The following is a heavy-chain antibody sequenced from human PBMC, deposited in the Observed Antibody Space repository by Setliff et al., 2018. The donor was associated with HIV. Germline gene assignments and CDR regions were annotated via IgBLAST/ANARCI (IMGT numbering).Heavy chain of an antibody. J-gene: IGHJ5*02. CDR2: IYHRGKT. CDR1: GGSITSSNW. V-gene: IGHV4-4*01. CDR3: ASYCSFTSCAGHWSDP. Sequence: TLSLTCAISGGSITSSNWWSWVRQSPGKGLEWIGDIYHRGKTNYNPSLKSRATLSVDKSRNQFSLTLTSVTAADTAIYFCASYCSFTSCAGHWSDPWGQGALVTVSS. D-gene: IGHD2-2*01.